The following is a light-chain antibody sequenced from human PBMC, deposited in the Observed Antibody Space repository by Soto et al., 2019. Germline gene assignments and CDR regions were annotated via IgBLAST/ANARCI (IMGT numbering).Light chain of an antibody. CDR1: QSVHSN. J-gene: IGKJ1*01. CDR2: GAS. Sequence: EIVLTPSPGTLSVSPGERATHSCRASQSVHSNLAWYQHKPGQAPRLLIDGASTRATGIPAVFSGSGSGSDFTLTISRLEPEDFAVYYCQQYGSSGTFGQGTKVDIK. CDR3: QQYGSSGT. V-gene: IGKV3-20*01.